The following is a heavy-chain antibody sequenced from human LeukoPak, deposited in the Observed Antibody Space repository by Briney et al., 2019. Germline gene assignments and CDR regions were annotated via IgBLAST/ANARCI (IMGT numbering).Heavy chain of an antibody. D-gene: IGHD6-19*01. CDR1: GYIFTDYY. V-gene: IGHV1-2*06. CDR2: INPNSGGT. Sequence: GASVKVSCKASGYIFTDYYMHWVRQAPGQGLEWMGRINPNSGGTNYAQKFQGRVTMTRDTSISTAYMELSRLRSDDTAVYYCARVPPIEEQWGDYWGQGTLVTVSS. J-gene: IGHJ4*02. CDR3: ARVPPIEEQWGDY.